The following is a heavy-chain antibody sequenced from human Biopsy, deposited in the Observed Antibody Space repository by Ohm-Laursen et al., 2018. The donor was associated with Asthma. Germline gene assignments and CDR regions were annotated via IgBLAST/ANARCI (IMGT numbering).Heavy chain of an antibody. CDR1: GSSFSNFA. D-gene: IGHD1-1*01. J-gene: IGHJ3*02. V-gene: IGHV3-30*01. CDR3: VRDGTDDAFDI. Sequence: SLRLSCSAFGSSFSNFAIHWVRQAPGKGLEWVGAISKDASTQDYADSVKGRFTMARDNSKNTLDLQMNSLREEDTAVYYCVRDGTDDAFDIWGQGTVVSVSS. CDR2: ISKDASTQ.